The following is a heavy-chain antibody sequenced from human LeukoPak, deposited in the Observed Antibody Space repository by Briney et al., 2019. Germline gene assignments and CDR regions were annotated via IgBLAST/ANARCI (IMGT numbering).Heavy chain of an antibody. J-gene: IGHJ4*02. V-gene: IGHV4-4*02. CDR1: GGSISGSNW. Sequence: TSETLSLTCAVSGGSISGSNWWSWVRQPPGKGLEWIGEIYHSGSTNYNPSLKSRVTISVDKSKNQFSLKLSSVTAADTAVYYCARLGYCSSTSCYVFDYWGQGTLVTVSS. CDR3: ARLGYCSSTSCYVFDY. CDR2: IYHSGST. D-gene: IGHD2-2*01.